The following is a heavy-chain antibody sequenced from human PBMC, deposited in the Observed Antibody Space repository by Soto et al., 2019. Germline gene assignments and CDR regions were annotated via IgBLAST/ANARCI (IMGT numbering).Heavy chain of an antibody. CDR3: ARESEDLTSNFDY. CDR1: GFTFTMYT. CDR2: ISYDGTKT. Sequence: GGSLRLSCAASGFTFTMYTIHWVRQAPGKGLEWLAHISYDGTKTYYADSVRDRSTISRDTSKNTVFLQMDSLRAEDTAVYYCARESEDLTSNFDYWGQGTLVTVSS. V-gene: IGHV3-30*01. J-gene: IGHJ4*02.